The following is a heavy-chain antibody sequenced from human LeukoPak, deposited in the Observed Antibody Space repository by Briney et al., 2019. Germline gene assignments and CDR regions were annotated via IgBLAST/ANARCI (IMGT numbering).Heavy chain of an antibody. D-gene: IGHD1-14*01. CDR1: GYTFTGYY. V-gene: IGHV1-2*02. J-gene: IGHJ4*02. CDR3: ARVGKKTNRYDY. CDR2: INPNSGGT. Sequence: ASVKVSCKASGYTFTGYYMHWVRQAPGQGLEWMGWINPNSGGTNYAQKFQGRVTMTRDTSIGTAYMELSRLRSDDTAVYYCARVGKKTNRYDYWGQGTLVTVSS.